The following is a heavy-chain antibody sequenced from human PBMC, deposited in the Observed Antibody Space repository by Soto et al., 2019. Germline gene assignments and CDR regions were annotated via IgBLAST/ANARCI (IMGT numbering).Heavy chain of an antibody. CDR2: INAGNGNT. Sequence: ASVKVSCMASGYTFTSYAMHWVRQAPGQRLEWMGWINAGNGNTKYSQKFQGRVTITRDTSASTAYMELSSLRSEDTAVYYCARARYCSSTSCPFSRGRTGTKFDYWGQGTLVTVSS. D-gene: IGHD2-2*01. CDR3: ARARYCSSTSCPFSRGRTGTKFDY. V-gene: IGHV1-3*01. CDR1: GYTFTSYA. J-gene: IGHJ4*02.